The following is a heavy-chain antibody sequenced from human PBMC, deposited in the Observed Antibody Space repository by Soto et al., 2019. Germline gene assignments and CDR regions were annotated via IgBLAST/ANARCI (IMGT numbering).Heavy chain of an antibody. V-gene: IGHV4-59*08. D-gene: IGHD6-25*01. Sequence: PSETLSLTCTVSGGSISGYYWSWIRQPPGKGPEWIGYIYYSGSTNYNPSLKSRVTISVDTSKNQFSLKLSSVTAADTAVYYCARHRRLYYYYGMDVWGQGTTVTVSS. CDR1: GGSISGYY. CDR2: IYYSGST. J-gene: IGHJ6*02. CDR3: ARHRRLYYYYGMDV.